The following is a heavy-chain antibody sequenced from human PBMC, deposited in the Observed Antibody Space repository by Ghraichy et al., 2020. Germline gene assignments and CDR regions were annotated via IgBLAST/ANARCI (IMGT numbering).Heavy chain of an antibody. CDR2: ISGSGGST. D-gene: IGHD3-10*01. Sequence: GESLNTSCAASGFTFSSYAMSWVRQAPGKGLEWVSAISGSGGSTYYADSVKGRFTISRDNSKNTLYLQMNSLRAEDTAVYYCAKRGGPGRLSSFDYWGQGTLVTVSS. J-gene: IGHJ4*02. V-gene: IGHV3-23*01. CDR3: AKRGGPGRLSSFDY. CDR1: GFTFSSYA.